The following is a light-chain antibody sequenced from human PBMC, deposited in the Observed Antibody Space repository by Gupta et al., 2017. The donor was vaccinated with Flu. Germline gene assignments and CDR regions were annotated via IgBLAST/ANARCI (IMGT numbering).Light chain of an antibody. J-gene: IGKJ2*01. CDR3: QQEHNWPNS. V-gene: IGKV3-15*01. CDR2: GAS. CDR1: QSAFVN. Sequence: EILMTQSPVTLSVSPGETVTLSCSASQSAFVNLAWYQKKQGQAPRLLIYGASTRATGVPARFRGSGSGTGFTLTIDSLQSEDFAIYCCQQEHNWPNSFGQGTKMDI.